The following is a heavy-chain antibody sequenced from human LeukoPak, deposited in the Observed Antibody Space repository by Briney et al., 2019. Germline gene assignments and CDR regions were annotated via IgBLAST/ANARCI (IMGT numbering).Heavy chain of an antibody. CDR3: ARSYRSSGYYGDAFDI. Sequence: GGSLRLSCAASGFTFSSYSMNWVRQAPGKGLEWVSYISSSTIYYADSVKGRFTISRDNAKNSLYLQMNSLRAEDTAVYYCARSYRSSGYYGDAFDIWGQGTMVTVSS. D-gene: IGHD3-22*01. V-gene: IGHV3-48*01. CDR1: GFTFSSYS. J-gene: IGHJ3*02. CDR2: ISSSTI.